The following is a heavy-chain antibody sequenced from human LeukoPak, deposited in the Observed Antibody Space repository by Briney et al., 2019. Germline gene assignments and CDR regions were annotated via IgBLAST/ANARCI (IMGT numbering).Heavy chain of an antibody. CDR2: ISYDGSNK. D-gene: IGHD2-8*01. Sequence: PGGSLRLSCAASGFTFSSYAMHWVRQAPGKGLEWVAVISYDGSNKYYADSVKGRFTISRDNSKNTLYLQMNSLRAEDTAVYYCAKSHSELYVLGGEIDYWGQGTLVTVSS. CDR1: GFTFSSYA. J-gene: IGHJ4*02. V-gene: IGHV3-30-3*02. CDR3: AKSHSELYVLGGEIDY.